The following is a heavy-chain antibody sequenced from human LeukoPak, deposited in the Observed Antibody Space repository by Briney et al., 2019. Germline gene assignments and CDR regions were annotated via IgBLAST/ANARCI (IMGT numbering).Heavy chain of an antibody. CDR2: ISASGRST. D-gene: IGHD2-8*02. CDR3: ARDLGWWSSRYYYYGMDV. V-gene: IGHV3-21*01. Sequence: GGSLRLSCAGSGFNFSSFVMTWVRQAPGKGLEWVSSISASGRSTYYADSVKGRFTISRDNAKNSLYLQMNSLRAEDTAVYYCARDLGWWSSRYYYYGMDVWGQGTTVTVSS. J-gene: IGHJ6*02. CDR1: GFNFSSFV.